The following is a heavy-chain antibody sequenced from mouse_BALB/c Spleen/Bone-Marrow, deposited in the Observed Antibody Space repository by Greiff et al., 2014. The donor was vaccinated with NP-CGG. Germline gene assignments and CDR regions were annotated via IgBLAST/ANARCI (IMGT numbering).Heavy chain of an antibody. D-gene: IGHD2-3*01. J-gene: IGHJ3*01. CDR2: IYPYNGGT. CDR1: GYTFTDYN. CDR3: ARGAAYGYYLGLAY. Sequence: EVHLVESGPELVKPGASVKISCKASGYTFTDYNMHWVKQSHGKSLEWIGYIYPYNGGTVYKQKFKSKGTLTVDNSSSTANMELRSLTSEDSAVYYCARGAAYGYYLGLAYWGQGTLVTVSA. V-gene: IGHV1S29*02.